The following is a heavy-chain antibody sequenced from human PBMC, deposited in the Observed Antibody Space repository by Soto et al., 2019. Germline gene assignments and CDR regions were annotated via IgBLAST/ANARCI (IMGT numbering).Heavy chain of an antibody. CDR3: AKRGSGYCSGNACYRNFDY. CDR1: GFTFSTYA. Sequence: GGSLRLSCAASGFTFSTYAMTWVRQAPGKGLEWVSAISGSGDNTYYADSVKGRFTISRDSSKNTLYLQMNSLRAEDTAVYYCAKRGSGYCSGNACYRNFDYWGQGTLVTVSS. CDR2: ISGSGDNT. J-gene: IGHJ4*02. D-gene: IGHD2-15*01. V-gene: IGHV3-23*01.